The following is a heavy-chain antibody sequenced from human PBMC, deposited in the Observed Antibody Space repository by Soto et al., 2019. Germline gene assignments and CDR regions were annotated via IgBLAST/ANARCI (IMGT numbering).Heavy chain of an antibody. CDR3: ARVSAVSAEYYFDY. J-gene: IGHJ4*02. Sequence: QVQLRESGPGLMRPSQTLSLTCTVSGASVTSTGYYWTWIRQSPGKGLEWLGYILHNGNADYSPSLETRLSISLDSSKNQFSLKVNSVIAADTAIYFCARVSAVSAEYYFDYWGQGALVTVSS. V-gene: IGHV4-30-4*01. CDR2: ILHNGNA. D-gene: IGHD6-19*01. CDR1: GASVTSTGYY.